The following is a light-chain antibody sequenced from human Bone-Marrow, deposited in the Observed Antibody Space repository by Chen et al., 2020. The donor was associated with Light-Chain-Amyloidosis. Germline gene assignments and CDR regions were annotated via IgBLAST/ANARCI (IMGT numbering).Light chain of an antibody. CDR2: EVS. J-gene: IGLJ1*01. CDR3: SSYAGRSTYV. Sequence: QSALTQPASVSGSPGQSITISCTGTSSDVGSNNLVSWYQQHPGKAPKLIIDEVSQRPSGVSNRFSGSKSGNTASLTISGLQAEDEADYFCSSYAGRSTYVFGTGTKVSVL. V-gene: IGLV2-23*02. CDR1: SSDVGSNNL.